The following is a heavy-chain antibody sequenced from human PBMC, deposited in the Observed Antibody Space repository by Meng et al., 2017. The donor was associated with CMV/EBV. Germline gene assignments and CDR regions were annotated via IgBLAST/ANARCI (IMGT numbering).Heavy chain of an antibody. J-gene: IGHJ4*02. CDR3: ARTIETSTGY. V-gene: IGHV3-21*05. Sequence: GESLKISCAASGFTFSSYGMHWVRQAPGKGLEWVSYISSSSSYIYYADSVKGRFTISRDNAKNSLYLQMNSLRAEDTAVYYCARTIETSTGYWGQGTLVTVSS. CDR1: GFTFSSYG. D-gene: IGHD1-14*01. CDR2: ISSSSSYI.